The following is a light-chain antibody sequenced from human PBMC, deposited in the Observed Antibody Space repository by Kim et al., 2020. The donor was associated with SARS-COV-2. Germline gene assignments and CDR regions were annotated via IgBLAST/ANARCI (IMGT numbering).Light chain of an antibody. V-gene: IGLV10-54*04. CDR2: RNN. Sequence: QPPQLTCTGDNNNVGNQGAVWLQQNQGHPPKLLSYRNNNRPSGISERFSASRSGNTASLTITGLQPEDEADYYCSAWASSLSAWVFGGGTQLTVL. CDR3: SAWASSLSAWV. J-gene: IGLJ3*02. CDR1: NNNVGNQG.